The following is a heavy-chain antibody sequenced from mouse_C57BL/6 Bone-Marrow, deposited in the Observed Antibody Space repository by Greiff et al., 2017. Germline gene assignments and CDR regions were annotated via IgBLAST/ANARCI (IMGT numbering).Heavy chain of an antibody. CDR1: GYSITSDY. Sequence: EVPLKESGPGLAKPSQTLSLTCSVTGYSITSDYWIWIRKFPGNKLEYMGYISYSGSTYYNPSLKSRISITRDTSKNQYYLQLNSVTTEDTATYYCARYRRWYCDVWGTGTTVTVSS. CDR2: ISYSGST. V-gene: IGHV3-8*01. J-gene: IGHJ1*03. CDR3: ARYRRWYCDV.